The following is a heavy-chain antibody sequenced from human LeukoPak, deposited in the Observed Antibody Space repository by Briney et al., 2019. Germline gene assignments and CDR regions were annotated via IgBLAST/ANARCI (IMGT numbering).Heavy chain of an antibody. V-gene: IGHV3-74*01. Sequence: GGSLRLSCAASGFTFSSHWMHWVRQAPGKGLVWVSRINSDGSSISYADSVKGRFTISRDTSKNTLYLQMSSLRAEDTAVYYCTKGIYCTSNSCYRRGMDVWGQGTTVTVSS. J-gene: IGHJ6*02. CDR1: GFTFSSHW. CDR2: INSDGSSI. CDR3: TKGIYCTSNSCYRRGMDV. D-gene: IGHD2-2*01.